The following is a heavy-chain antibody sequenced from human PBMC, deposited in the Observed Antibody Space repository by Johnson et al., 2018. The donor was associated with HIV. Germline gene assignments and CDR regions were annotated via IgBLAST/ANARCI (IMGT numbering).Heavy chain of an antibody. D-gene: IGHD1-26*01. CDR2: ISASGRDI. J-gene: IGHJ3*02. CDR3: AKGPWDLPHAFNI. Sequence: VQVVESGGGLVQPGGSLRLSCVASELTSSNYAISWVRQAPGQGLEWVSAISASGRDIYYGDSVKGRFTISRDNSKNTLYRQMNSLRAEDTAVYYCAKGPWDLPHAFNIWGRGTMVIVSS. V-gene: IGHV3-23*04. CDR1: ELTSSNYA.